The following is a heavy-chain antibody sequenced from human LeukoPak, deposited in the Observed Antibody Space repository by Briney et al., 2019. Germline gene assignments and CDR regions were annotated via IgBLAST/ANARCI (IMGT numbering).Heavy chain of an antibody. CDR3: ARGSKIGSGSYFDY. D-gene: IGHD1-26*01. Sequence: GGSLRLSCAASGFTFSSYWMSWVRQAPGKGLEWVANIKQDGSEKYYVDSVKGRFTISRDNAKNSLYLQMNSLRAEDTAVYYCARGSKIGSGSYFDYWGQGTLVTVSS. CDR2: IKQDGSEK. CDR1: GFTFSSYW. V-gene: IGHV3-7*01. J-gene: IGHJ4*02.